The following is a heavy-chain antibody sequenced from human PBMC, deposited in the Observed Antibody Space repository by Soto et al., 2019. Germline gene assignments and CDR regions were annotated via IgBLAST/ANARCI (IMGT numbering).Heavy chain of an antibody. J-gene: IGHJ4*02. D-gene: IGHD2-2*01. CDR1: GGSISNYY. V-gene: IGHV4-59*01. Sequence: QVQLQESGPRLVKPSETLSLTCIVSGGSISNYYWSWIRQPPGKGLEWIGYIYYSGSTNYTPSLQSLVTISVDTSKNQFSLKLSSVTAAYTAVYYCARAVLPATAPFDYWGQGTLVTVSS. CDR2: IYYSGST. CDR3: ARAVLPATAPFDY.